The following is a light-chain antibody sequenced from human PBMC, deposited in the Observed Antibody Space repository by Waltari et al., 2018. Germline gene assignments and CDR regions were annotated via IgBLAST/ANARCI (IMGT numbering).Light chain of an antibody. CDR2: GAS. V-gene: IGKV3-15*01. Sequence: EIVMTQSPATLSVSPGERATLSCRASQSVSSNLAWYQQNPGQALRLLIYGASTRATGIPGRFGGSGSGTEFTLTISRLQSEDFAVYYCQQYSNWPYTFGQGTKLEIK. CDR1: QSVSSN. CDR3: QQYSNWPYT. J-gene: IGKJ2*01.